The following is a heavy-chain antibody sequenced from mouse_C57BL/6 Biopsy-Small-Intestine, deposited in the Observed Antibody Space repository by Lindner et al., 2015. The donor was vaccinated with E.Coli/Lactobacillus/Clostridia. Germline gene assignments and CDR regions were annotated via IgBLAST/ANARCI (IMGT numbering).Heavy chain of an antibody. J-gene: IGHJ2*01. Sequence: SVKVSCKASRNTFNGYYAHWVRQAPGQGLEWMGWIDPSNGRTNYVEKFQGRVTMTRDMSVSTPALELRDLRFDDTAVYYCARQRVGEFYFDFWGQGSQLIVSS. V-gene: IGHV1S81*02. CDR2: IDPSNGRT. CDR3: ARQRVGEFYFDF. CDR1: RNTFNGYY.